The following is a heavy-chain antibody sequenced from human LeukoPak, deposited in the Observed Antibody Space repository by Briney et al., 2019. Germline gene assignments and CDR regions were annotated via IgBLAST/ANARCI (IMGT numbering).Heavy chain of an antibody. D-gene: IGHD6-19*01. CDR2: ICNSGGT. V-gene: IGHV4-4*09. Sequence: PSETLSLTCTVSGDSISTYYWSWTRQPPGKGLEWIGCICNSGGTNYNPSLKSRVTISVDTSKNQFSLNLSSVTAADTAVYYCAKTGRPNNSGWYRWFDPWGQGTLVTVSS. J-gene: IGHJ5*02. CDR1: GDSISTYY. CDR3: AKTGRPNNSGWYRWFDP.